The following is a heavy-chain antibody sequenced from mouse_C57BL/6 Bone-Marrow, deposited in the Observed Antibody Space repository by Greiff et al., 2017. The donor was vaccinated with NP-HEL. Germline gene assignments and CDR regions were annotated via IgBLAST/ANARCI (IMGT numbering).Heavy chain of an antibody. V-gene: IGHV1-61*01. CDR1: GYTFTSYW. CDR2: IYPSDSET. Sequence: QVQLQQPGAELVRPGSSVKLSCKASGYTFTSYWMDWVKQRPGQGLEWIGNIYPSDSETHYNQKFKDKATLTVDKSSSTAYMQLSSLTSEDSAVYYCARRGGLRPYYFDYWGQGTTLTVSS. D-gene: IGHD2-4*01. CDR3: ARRGGLRPYYFDY. J-gene: IGHJ2*01.